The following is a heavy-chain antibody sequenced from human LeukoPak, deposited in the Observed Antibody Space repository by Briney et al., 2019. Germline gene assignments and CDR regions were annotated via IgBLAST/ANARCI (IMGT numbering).Heavy chain of an antibody. CDR1: GFSFSIYG. V-gene: IGHV3-23*01. Sequence: GRSLRLSCAASGFSFSIYGMHWVRQTPGKGLEWVSAISGSGGSTYYADSVKGRFTISRDNSKNTLYLQVNSLRVEDTAVYYCARGSGYDYYYYGMDVWGQGTTVTVSS. J-gene: IGHJ6*02. CDR3: ARGSGYDYYYYGMDV. CDR2: ISGSGGST. D-gene: IGHD5-12*01.